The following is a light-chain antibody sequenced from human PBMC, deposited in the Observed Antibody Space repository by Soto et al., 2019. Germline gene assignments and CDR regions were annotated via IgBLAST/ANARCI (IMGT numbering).Light chain of an antibody. CDR2: GAS. J-gene: IGKJ1*01. V-gene: IGKV3-20*01. Sequence: EIVLTQSPGTLSLSPGERATLFCRASQSVSSSYVAWYQQKPGQAPRLLIYGASSRATDIPDRFSGSGFGTEFTLTISRLEPEDFAVYYCQQYVRSRTFGQGTKVEIK. CDR3: QQYVRSRT. CDR1: QSVSSSY.